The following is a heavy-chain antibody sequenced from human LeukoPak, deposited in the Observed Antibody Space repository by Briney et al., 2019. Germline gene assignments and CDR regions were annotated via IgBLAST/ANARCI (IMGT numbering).Heavy chain of an antibody. CDR3: ARAPFYGSNSRGWFDA. CDR1: AGVISTYY. J-gene: IGHJ5*02. Sequence: PSETLSLTCTVSAGVISTYYWSWMLQPPGKGLEWIGYFYYGGSTTINPSLRSRVAISVDTSKNHFSLELSSVTAADTAIYYCARAPFYGSNSRGWFDAWGQGRLVTVSS. D-gene: IGHD3-10*01. CDR2: FYYGGST. V-gene: IGHV4-59*01.